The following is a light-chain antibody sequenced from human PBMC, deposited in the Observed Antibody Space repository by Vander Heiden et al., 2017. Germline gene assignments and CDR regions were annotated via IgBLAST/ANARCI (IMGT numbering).Light chain of an antibody. CDR1: QSISSW. J-gene: IGKJ2*01. V-gene: IGKV1-5*03. CDR3: QHHNRYPMYT. Sequence: DIQMTQSPSTLSASVGDRVTITCRASQSISSWLAWYQQKPGKAPKLLIYKASSLESGVPSRFSGSGYGTEFTLTSSSLHPDDFAPFYCQHHNRYPMYTFGQGTKLEIK. CDR2: KAS.